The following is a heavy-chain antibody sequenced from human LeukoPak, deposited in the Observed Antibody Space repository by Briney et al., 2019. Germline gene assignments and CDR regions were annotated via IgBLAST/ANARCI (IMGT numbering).Heavy chain of an antibody. J-gene: IGHJ4*02. CDR1: GSTLSNYA. CDR3: AKDPYRASSGLVDY. V-gene: IGHV3-23*01. CDR2: VSGSGGTT. D-gene: IGHD5-12*01. Sequence: GGSLRLSCATSGSTLSNYAVSWVRQAPGKGLEWVSSVSGSGGTTYYADSVKGRLTISRDNSKNTLYLQMNSLRAEDTAVYYCAKDPYRASSGLVDYWGQGTLVTVSS.